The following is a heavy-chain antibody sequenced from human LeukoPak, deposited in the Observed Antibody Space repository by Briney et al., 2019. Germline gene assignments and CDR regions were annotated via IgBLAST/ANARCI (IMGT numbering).Heavy chain of an antibody. Sequence: PGGSLRLSCAASGFTVSSNYMSWVRQAPGKGLEWIGEIYHSGSTNYNPSLKSRVTISVDKSKNQFSLKLSSVTAADTAVYYCARRNSGSLDYWGQGTLVTVSS. CDR3: ARRNSGSLDY. CDR1: GFTVSSNY. V-gene: IGHV4-4*02. D-gene: IGHD1-26*01. CDR2: IYHSGST. J-gene: IGHJ4*02.